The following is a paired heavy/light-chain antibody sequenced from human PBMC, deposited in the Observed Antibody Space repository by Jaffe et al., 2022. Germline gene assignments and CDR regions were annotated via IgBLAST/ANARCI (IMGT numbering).Light chain of an antibody. V-gene: IGKV1-27*01. CDR2: AAS. CDR3: QKYNSAPLT. Sequence: DMQMTQSPSSLSASIGDRVTITCRASQDISNYLAWYQQKPGKVPKLLISAASTLQSGVPSRFSGSGSGTHFILTINSLQPEDVATYYCQKYNSAPLTFGGGTKVEIK. CDR1: QDISNY. J-gene: IGKJ4*01.
Heavy chain of an antibody. CDR2: IYPGDSDT. J-gene: IGHJ3*02. CDR3: ATHIERYHDFWIGYYGAFDI. D-gene: IGHD3-3*01. Sequence: EVQLVQSGAEVKKPGESLKISCQGSGYIFTNYWLGWVRQMPGKGLEWMGSIYPGDSDTRYSPSFQGQVTISADKSISTAYLQWTSLKASDTAMYYCATHIERYHDFWIGYYGAFDIWGQGTMVTVSS. CDR1: GYIFTNYW. V-gene: IGHV5-51*03.